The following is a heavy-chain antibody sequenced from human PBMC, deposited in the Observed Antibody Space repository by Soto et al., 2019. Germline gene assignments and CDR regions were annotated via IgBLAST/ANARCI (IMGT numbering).Heavy chain of an antibody. J-gene: IGHJ3*02. V-gene: IGHV3-23*01. CDR2: ISGSGGST. CDR3: AKDPWGPEDAFDI. CDR1: GFTFSSYA. D-gene: IGHD3-16*01. Sequence: GGSLRLSCAASGFTFSSYAMSWVCQAPGKGLEWVSAISGSGGSTYYADSVKGRFTISRDNSKNTLYLQMNSLRAEDTAVYYCAKDPWGPEDAFDIWGQGTMVTVSS.